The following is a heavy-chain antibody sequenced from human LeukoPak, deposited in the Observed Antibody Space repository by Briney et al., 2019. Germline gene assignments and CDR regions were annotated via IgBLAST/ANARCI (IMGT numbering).Heavy chain of an antibody. J-gene: IGHJ4*02. V-gene: IGHV1-2*02. Sequence: AASVKVSCKASGYTFTGYYMHWVRQAPGQGLEWMGWINPNSGGTNYAQKFQGRVTMTRDTSISTAYMELSRLRSDDTAVYYCARTNRELVTGFDYWGQGTLVTVSS. CDR2: INPNSGGT. CDR1: GYTFTGYY. CDR3: ARTNRELVTGFDY. D-gene: IGHD6-6*01.